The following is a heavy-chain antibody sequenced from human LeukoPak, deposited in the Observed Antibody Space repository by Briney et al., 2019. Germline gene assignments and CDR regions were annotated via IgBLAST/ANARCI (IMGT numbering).Heavy chain of an antibody. CDR2: IGTAGDT. D-gene: IGHD6-19*01. J-gene: IGHJ6*03. CDR1: GFTFSSYD. CDR3: ARGDKAVRATWYYYMDV. Sequence: GGSLRLSCAASGFTFSSYDMHWVRQATGKGLEWVSAIGTAGDTYYPGSVKGRFTISRENAKNSLYLQMNSLRAGDTAVYYCARGDKAVRATWYYYMDVWGKGTTVTVSS. V-gene: IGHV3-13*01.